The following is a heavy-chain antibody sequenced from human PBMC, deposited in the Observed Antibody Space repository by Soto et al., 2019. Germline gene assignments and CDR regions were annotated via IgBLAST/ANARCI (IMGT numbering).Heavy chain of an antibody. Sequence: SETLSLTCSVSGSSIRNYYWSWIRQPPGKGLEWIGNIYYSGSTNYNPSLKGRVFISVDSSRRQLSLRLNSLTAADTAVYYCSRVGGYYGDYPNFDYWGQGALVTVSS. J-gene: IGHJ4*02. CDR1: GSSIRNYY. V-gene: IGHV4-59*01. CDR2: IYYSGST. D-gene: IGHD4-17*01. CDR3: SRVGGYYGDYPNFDY.